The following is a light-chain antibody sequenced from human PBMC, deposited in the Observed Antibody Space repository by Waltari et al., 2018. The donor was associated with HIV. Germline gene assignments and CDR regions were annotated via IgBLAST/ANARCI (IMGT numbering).Light chain of an antibody. CDR2: AAS. Sequence: EIVLTQSPGTLSLSPGERATLSCRASQSVGSTYLVWYQQKPCQAPRLLIYAASSRATGIPDRFSGSGSGTDFTLTISRLEPEDFAVYYCHHYGTSPPWMFGQGTKVEMK. V-gene: IGKV3-20*01. J-gene: IGKJ1*01. CDR3: HHYGTSPPWM. CDR1: QSVGSTY.